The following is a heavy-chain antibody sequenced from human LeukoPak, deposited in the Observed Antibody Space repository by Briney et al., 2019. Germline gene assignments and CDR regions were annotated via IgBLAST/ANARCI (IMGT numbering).Heavy chain of an antibody. CDR3: ARAGNYYYSSGYYSHFDY. J-gene: IGHJ4*02. D-gene: IGHD3-22*01. CDR1: GASISSDY. CDR2: VYHSGST. V-gene: IGHV4-59*01. Sequence: PSETLSLTCTVSGASISSDYWNWLRQPPGKGLEWIGHVYHSGSTNYNPSLKSRVTISVDTSKNQFSLKLSSVTAADTAVYYCARAGNYYYSSGYYSHFDYWGQGTLVTVSS.